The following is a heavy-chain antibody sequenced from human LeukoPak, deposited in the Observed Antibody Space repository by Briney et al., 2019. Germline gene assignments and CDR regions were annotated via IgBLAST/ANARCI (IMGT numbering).Heavy chain of an antibody. CDR1: GFTFSNTW. Sequence: GGSLRLSCAASGFTFSNTWMSWVRQAPGKGREWVGRIKSKTDGGTTDYAAPVKGRFTISRDESKNTVDLQMNSLKTEDTAVYYCTTQEYGGYFDYWGQGVLVTVSS. CDR3: TTQEYGGYFDY. CDR2: IKSKTDGGTT. J-gene: IGHJ4*02. D-gene: IGHD6-6*01. V-gene: IGHV3-15*01.